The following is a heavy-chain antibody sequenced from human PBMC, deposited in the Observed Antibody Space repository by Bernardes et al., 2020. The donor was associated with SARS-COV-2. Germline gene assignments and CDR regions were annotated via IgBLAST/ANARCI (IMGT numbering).Heavy chain of an antibody. J-gene: IGHJ6*02. V-gene: IGHV5-51*01. CDR1: GYSFTTYW. D-gene: IGHD3-22*01. CDR3: ARDYYDSSLGDYYGLDV. CDR2: IYPGDSDT. Sequence: GESLKISCKGSGYSFTTYWIVWVRQMPGTGLEWMGMIYPGDSDTRYSPSFQGQVTISADKSISTAYVQWSSLKASDTAMYYCARDYYDSSLGDYYGLDVWGQGTTVTVS.